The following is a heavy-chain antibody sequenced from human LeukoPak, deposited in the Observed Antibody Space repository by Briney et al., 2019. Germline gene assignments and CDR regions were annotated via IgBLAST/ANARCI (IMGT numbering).Heavy chain of an antibody. CDR3: AKDLYSSGWYGGGDFDC. V-gene: IGHV3-23*01. Sequence: GGSLRLSCAASGFTFSSYAMSWVRQAPGKGLEWVSAISGSGGSTYYADSVKGRFTISRDNSKNTLYLQMNSLRAEDTAVYYCAKDLYSSGWYGGGDFDCWGQGTLVTVSS. CDR2: ISGSGGST. D-gene: IGHD6-19*01. J-gene: IGHJ4*02. CDR1: GFTFSSYA.